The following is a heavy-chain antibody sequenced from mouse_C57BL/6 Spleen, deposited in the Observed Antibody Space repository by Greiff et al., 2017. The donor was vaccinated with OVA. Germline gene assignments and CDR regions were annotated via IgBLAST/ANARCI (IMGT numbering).Heavy chain of an antibody. Sequence: EVMLVESGGGLVQPGGSMKLSCVASGFTFSNYWMNWVRQSPEKGLEWVAQIRLKSDNSPSHYAESVKGRFTISRDDSKSSVYRQMNNLRAEETGIYYWTGSLIRYCGSSYWYVDVWGTGTTVTVSS. CDR3: TGSLIRYCGSSYWYVDV. V-gene: IGHV6-3*01. D-gene: IGHD1-1*01. CDR1: GFTFSNYW. J-gene: IGHJ1*03. CDR2: IRLKSDNSPS.